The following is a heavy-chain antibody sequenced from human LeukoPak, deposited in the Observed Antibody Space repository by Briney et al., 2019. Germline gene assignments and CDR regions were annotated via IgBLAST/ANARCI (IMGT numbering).Heavy chain of an antibody. CDR2: IYSGGSA. CDR3: ARGVVDYSTRSGYLSH. V-gene: IGHV4-34*01. Sequence: SETLSLTCAVYSGSFNDYCWIWLRQPPRRGLEWIGEIYSGGSANYYPSLKGRLAISVDPSKSQFSLKLSSLTAADTAVYFCARGVVDYSTRSGYLSHWGQGTLVTVSS. J-gene: IGHJ4*02. CDR1: SGSFNDYC. D-gene: IGHD3-22*01.